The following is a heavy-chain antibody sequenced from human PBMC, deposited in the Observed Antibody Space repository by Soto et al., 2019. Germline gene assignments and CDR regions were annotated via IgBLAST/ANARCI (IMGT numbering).Heavy chain of an antibody. CDR1: GGSISSYY. Sequence: QVQLQESGPGLVEPSETLSLTCTVSGGSISSYYWSWIRQPPGKGLEWIGYIYYSGSTNYNPSLKSRVTISVDTSKNQFSLKLSSVTAADTAVYYCARDSNWGGFDYWGQGTLVTVSS. J-gene: IGHJ4*02. D-gene: IGHD7-27*01. V-gene: IGHV4-59*01. CDR2: IYYSGST. CDR3: ARDSNWGGFDY.